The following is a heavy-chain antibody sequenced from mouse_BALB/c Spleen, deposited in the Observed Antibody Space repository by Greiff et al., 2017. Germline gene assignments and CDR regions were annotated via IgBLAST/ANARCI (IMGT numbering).Heavy chain of an antibody. J-gene: IGHJ2*01. CDR3: ARRITTGYFDY. V-gene: IGHV5-6-5*01. CDR1: GFTFSSYA. CDR2: ISSGGST. Sequence: EVKLVESGGGLVKPGGSLKLSCAASGFTFSSYAMSWVRQTPEKRLEWVASISSGGSTYYPDSVKGRFTISRDNARNILYLQMSSLRSEDTAMYYCARRITTGYFDYWGQGTTLTVSS. D-gene: IGHD1-1*01.